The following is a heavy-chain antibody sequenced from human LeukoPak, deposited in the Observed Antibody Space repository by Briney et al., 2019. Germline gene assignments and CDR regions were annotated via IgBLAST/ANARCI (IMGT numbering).Heavy chain of an antibody. CDR1: GYTFTSYG. CDR3: ARASGIAVAGGGGHLLNFDY. CDR2: ISAYNGNT. J-gene: IGHJ4*02. V-gene: IGHV1-18*01. Sequence: ASVKVSCKASGYTFTSYGISWVRQAPGQGLEWMGWISAYNGNTNYAQKLQGRVTMTTDTSTSTAYMELRSLRSDDTAVYYCARASGIAVAGGGGHLLNFDYWGQGTLVTVSS. D-gene: IGHD6-19*01.